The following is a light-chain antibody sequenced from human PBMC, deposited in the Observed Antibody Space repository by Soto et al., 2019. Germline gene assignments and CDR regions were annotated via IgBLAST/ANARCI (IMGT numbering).Light chain of an antibody. V-gene: IGKV1-9*01. Sequence: IQLTQSPSSLSASVGDRVTITCRASQGISSYLAWYQQKPGKAPKLLIYAASTLQSGVPSRFSGSGSGTDFTLTISSLQPEDFANYYCQQLNSYPLTCGGGTKDQIK. J-gene: IGKJ4*01. CDR2: AAS. CDR3: QQLNSYPLT. CDR1: QGISSY.